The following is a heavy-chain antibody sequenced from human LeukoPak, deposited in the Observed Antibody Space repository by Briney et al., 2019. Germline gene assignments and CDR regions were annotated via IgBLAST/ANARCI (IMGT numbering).Heavy chain of an antibody. V-gene: IGHV3-30*18. Sequence: PGGSLRLSCAASGFTFSSYGMHWVRQAPGKGLEWVAVISYDGSNKYYADSVKGRFTISRDNSKNTLYLQMNSLRAEDTAVYYCAKEKLRRELLSKNYYGMDVWGQGTTVTVSS. CDR3: AKEKLRRELLSKNYYGMDV. D-gene: IGHD3-10*01. CDR2: ISYDGSNK. CDR1: GFTFSSYG. J-gene: IGHJ6*02.